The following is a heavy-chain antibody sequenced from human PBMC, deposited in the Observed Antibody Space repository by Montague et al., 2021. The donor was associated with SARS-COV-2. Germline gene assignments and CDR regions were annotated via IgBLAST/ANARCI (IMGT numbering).Heavy chain of an antibody. CDR2: INSDETSI. Sequence: CLRLSCAASGFTFNTYWMNWVRQEPGKGLVSISRINSDETSISYADSVKGRFTVFRDNTKNILYLQMNSLRVEDTAVYYCAMGWLPDFWGQGTQVTVSS. J-gene: IGHJ4*02. CDR1: GFTFNTYW. D-gene: IGHD5-12*01. CDR3: AMGWLPDF. V-gene: IGHV3-74*03.